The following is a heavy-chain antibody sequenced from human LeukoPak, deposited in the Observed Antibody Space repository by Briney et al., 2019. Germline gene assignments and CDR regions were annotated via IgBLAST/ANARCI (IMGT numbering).Heavy chain of an antibody. J-gene: IGHJ5*02. V-gene: IGHV3-15*01. CDR2: IKSKTDGGTI. Sequence: GGSLRLSCAASGFTFSNTWMSWVRQAPGKGLEWVGRIKSKTDGGTIDYAAPVKGIFTISRDDSKNTLYLQMNSLKTEDTAVYYCTTGRYFDWLPVTWGQGTLVTVSS. D-gene: IGHD3-9*01. CDR1: GFTFSNTW. CDR3: TTGRYFDWLPVT.